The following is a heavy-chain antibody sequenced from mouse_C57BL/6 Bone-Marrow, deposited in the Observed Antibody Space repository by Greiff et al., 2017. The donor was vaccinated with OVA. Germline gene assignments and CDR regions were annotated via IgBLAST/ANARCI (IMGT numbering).Heavy chain of an antibody. V-gene: IGHV3-6*01. CDR3: ARDWDSFAY. D-gene: IGHD4-1*01. CDR1: GYSITSGYY. J-gene: IGHJ3*01. CDR2: ISYDGSN. Sequence: EVQLVESGPGLVKPSQSLSLTCSVTGYSITSGYYWNWIRQFPGNKLEWMGYISYDGSNNYNPSLKNRISITRDTSKNQFFLKLNSVTTEDTATYYCARDWDSFAYWGQGTLVTVSA.